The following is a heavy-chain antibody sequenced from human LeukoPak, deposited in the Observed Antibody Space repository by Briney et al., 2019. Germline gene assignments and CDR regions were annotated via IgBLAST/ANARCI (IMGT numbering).Heavy chain of an antibody. D-gene: IGHD5-18*01. J-gene: IGHJ4*02. CDR3: ARYSYGLPLDY. Sequence: GGSLRLSCAASGFTFSDYYMSWIRQAPGKGLEWVSYISSSGSTIYYADSVKGRFTISRDNAKNSLYLQMNSLIAEDTAVYYSARYSYGLPLDYWGQGTLVTVSS. CDR1: GFTFSDYY. CDR2: ISSSGSTI. V-gene: IGHV3-11*01.